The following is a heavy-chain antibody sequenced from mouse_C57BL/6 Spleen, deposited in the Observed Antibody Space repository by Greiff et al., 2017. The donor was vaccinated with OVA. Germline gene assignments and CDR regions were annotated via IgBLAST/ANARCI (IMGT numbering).Heavy chain of an antibody. D-gene: IGHD2-2*01. Sequence: VKLMESGAELVKPGASVKLSCKASGYTFTEYTIHWVKQRSGQGLEWIGWFYPGSGSIKYNEKFKDKATLTADKSSSTVYMELSRLTSEDSAVYFCARHEEGYDWFAYWGQGTLVTVSA. V-gene: IGHV1-62-2*01. CDR3: ARHEEGYDWFAY. CDR2: FYPGSGSI. J-gene: IGHJ3*01. CDR1: GYTFTEYT.